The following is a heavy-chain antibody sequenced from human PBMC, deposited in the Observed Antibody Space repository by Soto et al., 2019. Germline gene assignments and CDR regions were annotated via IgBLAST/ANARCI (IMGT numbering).Heavy chain of an antibody. CDR1: GFTFSDYY. V-gene: IGHV3-11*01. CDR2: ISSSGSTI. J-gene: IGHJ3*02. CDR3: ASPLSTDDDAFDI. D-gene: IGHD4-17*01. Sequence: GGSLRLSCAASGFTFSDYYMSWIRQAPGKGLEWVSYISSSGSTIYYADSVKGRFTISRDNAKNSLYLQMNSLRAEDTAVYYCASPLSTDDDAFDIWGQGTMVTVSS.